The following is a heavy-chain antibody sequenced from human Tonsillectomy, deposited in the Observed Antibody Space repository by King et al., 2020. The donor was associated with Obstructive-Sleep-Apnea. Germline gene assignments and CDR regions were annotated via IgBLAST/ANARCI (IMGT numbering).Heavy chain of an antibody. V-gene: IGHV3-21*01. CDR1: GFTFSSYS. CDR2: ISSSSSYI. CDR3: ASDLLECSSWYVDY. J-gene: IGHJ4*02. Sequence: VQLVESGGGLVKPGGSLRLSCAASGFTFSSYSMNWVRQAPGKGLEWVSSISSSSSYIYYADSVKGRFTISRDNAKNSLYLQMNSLRAEDTAVYYCASDLLECSSWYVDYWGQGTLVTVSS. D-gene: IGHD6-13*01.